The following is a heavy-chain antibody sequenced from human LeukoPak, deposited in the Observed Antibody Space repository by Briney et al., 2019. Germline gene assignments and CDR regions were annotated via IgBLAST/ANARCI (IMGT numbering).Heavy chain of an antibody. CDR2: INPNSGGT. CDR3: ARDPGDYGEVFDY. J-gene: IGHJ4*02. CDR1: GYTFTGYY. V-gene: IGHV1-2*02. D-gene: IGHD4/OR15-4a*01. Sequence: ASVKVSCKASGYTFTGYYMHWVRQAPGQGLEWMGWINPNSGGTNYAQKFQGRVTMTRDTSISTAYMELSRLRSDDTAVYYCARDPGDYGEVFDYWGQGTLVTVSS.